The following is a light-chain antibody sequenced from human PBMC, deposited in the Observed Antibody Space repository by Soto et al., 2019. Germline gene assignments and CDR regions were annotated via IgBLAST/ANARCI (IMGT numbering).Light chain of an antibody. CDR3: CSYAGSYASDSV. Sequence: LTQPPSVSGSSGQPVTIPSTGTSSDVGAYDYVSWYHKHPGKAPKLMISDVTKRPSGVPDRCTGSKSGNTASLTISGLQAEDEADYYCCSYAGSYASDSVFGAGTNLTVL. J-gene: IGLJ1*01. CDR1: SSDVGAYDY. CDR2: DVT. V-gene: IGLV2-11*01.